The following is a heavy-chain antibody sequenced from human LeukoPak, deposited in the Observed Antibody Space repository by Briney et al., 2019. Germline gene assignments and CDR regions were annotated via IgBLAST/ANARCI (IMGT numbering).Heavy chain of an antibody. V-gene: IGHV4-31*03. Sequence: PSQTLSLTCTVSGASITSGAFYWSWIRQPPGKGLEFIGYINYRGSTYYNPPLDSRLSISVDTSKNQFSLTLASVTAADTAIYYCARDLQDSGSYPTWFDPWGQGILVYVSS. J-gene: IGHJ5*02. D-gene: IGHD1-26*01. CDR3: ARDLQDSGSYPTWFDP. CDR1: GASITSGAFY. CDR2: INYRGST.